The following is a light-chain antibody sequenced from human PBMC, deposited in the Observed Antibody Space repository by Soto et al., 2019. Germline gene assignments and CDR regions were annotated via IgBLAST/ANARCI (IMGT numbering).Light chain of an antibody. CDR3: SSYAGSNNLGV. J-gene: IGLJ2*01. Sequence: QSALTQPPSASGSPGQSVTISCTGTSNDVGGYNYVSWYQQHPGKAPKLIIYEVTKRPSGVPDRFSGSRSGNTASLTVSGLQADDEADYYCSSYAGSNNLGVFGGGTKLTVL. V-gene: IGLV2-8*01. CDR1: SNDVGGYNY. CDR2: EVT.